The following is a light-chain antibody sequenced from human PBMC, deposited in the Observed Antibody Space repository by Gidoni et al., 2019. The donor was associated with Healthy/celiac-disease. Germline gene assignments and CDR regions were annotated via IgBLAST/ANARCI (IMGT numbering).Light chain of an antibody. Sequence: DIVITQSPYSLAVSLGERATLNCKSSQSILHSSNNKNYLAWYQQKPGQPPKLLIYWASTRESGVPDRFSGSGSGTDFTLTISSLQAEDVAVYYCQQYYGTPRTFGGGTKVEIK. J-gene: IGKJ4*01. CDR1: QSILHSSNNKNY. CDR2: WAS. CDR3: QQYYGTPRT. V-gene: IGKV4-1*01.